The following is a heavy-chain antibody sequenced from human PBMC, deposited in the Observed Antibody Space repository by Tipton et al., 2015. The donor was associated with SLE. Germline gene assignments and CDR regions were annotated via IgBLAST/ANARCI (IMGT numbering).Heavy chain of an antibody. CDR2: ISGSGGST. J-gene: IGHJ6*02. CDR1: GFTFSSYA. Sequence: SLRLSCAASGFTFSSYAMNWVRQAPGKGLEWVSAISGSGGSTYYAEDLVKGRFTISRDNARNSLYLQMNTLRAEDTAVYYCARGYRGMDVWGQGTTVTV. D-gene: IGHD1-26*01. CDR3: ARGYRGMDV. V-gene: IGHV3-23*01.